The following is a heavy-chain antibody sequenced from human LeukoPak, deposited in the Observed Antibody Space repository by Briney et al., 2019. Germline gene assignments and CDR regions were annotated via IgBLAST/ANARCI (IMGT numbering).Heavy chain of an antibody. J-gene: IGHJ4*02. Sequence: SETLSLTCTVSGGSISSYYWSWIRQPPGKGLEWIGYIYYSGSTNYNPSLKSRVTISVGTSKNQFSLKLSSVTAADTAVYYCATQYSSGIDYWGQGTLVTVSS. CDR1: GGSISSYY. D-gene: IGHD6-19*01. CDR2: IYYSGST. CDR3: ATQYSSGIDY. V-gene: IGHV4-59*01.